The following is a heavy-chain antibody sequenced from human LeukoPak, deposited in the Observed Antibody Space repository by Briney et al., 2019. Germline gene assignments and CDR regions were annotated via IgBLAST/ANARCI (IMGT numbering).Heavy chain of an antibody. J-gene: IGHJ5*02. CDR1: GGSISSGDYY. Sequence: SQTLSLTCTVSGGSISSGDYYWSWIRQPPGKGLEWIRYIYYSGSTYYNPSLKSRVTISVDTSKNQFSLKLSSVTAADTAVYYCARDRLGYCSGGSCQMAWGQGTLVTVSS. D-gene: IGHD2-15*01. CDR2: IYYSGST. CDR3: ARDRLGYCSGGSCQMA. V-gene: IGHV4-30-4*01.